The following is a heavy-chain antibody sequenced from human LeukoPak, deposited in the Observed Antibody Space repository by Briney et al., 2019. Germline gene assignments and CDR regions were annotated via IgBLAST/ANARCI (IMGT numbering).Heavy chain of an antibody. CDR3: AKSITMVRGVSLGAFDI. CDR2: ISDSGGST. Sequence: GGSLRLSCAASGFTFKSYAMSWVRQAPGKGLEWVSIISDSGGSTYYADSVRGRFTISRDNSKNTLYLQMNSLRAEDTAVYYCAKSITMVRGVSLGAFDIWGQGTMVTVSS. D-gene: IGHD3-10*01. V-gene: IGHV3-23*01. J-gene: IGHJ3*02. CDR1: GFTFKSYA.